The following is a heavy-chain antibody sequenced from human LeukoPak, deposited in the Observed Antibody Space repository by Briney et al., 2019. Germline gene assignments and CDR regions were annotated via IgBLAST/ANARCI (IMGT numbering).Heavy chain of an antibody. Sequence: ASVQVSCKTSGYRFSDYYMHWVRQAPGQGLEWMGWVNSNSGGTHYAQKFEGRVTMTRDTSISTAYMELSRLKSDDTAVYYCARGYCSGGSCYHFESWGQGTLVTVSS. CDR1: GYRFSDYY. CDR2: VNSNSGGT. V-gene: IGHV1-2*02. D-gene: IGHD2-15*01. J-gene: IGHJ4*02. CDR3: ARGYCSGGSCYHFES.